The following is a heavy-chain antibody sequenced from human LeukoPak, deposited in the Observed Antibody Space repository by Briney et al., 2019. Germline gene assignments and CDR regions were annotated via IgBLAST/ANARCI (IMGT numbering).Heavy chain of an antibody. CDR3: ARLYYYNSSGYFDY. V-gene: IGHV4-39*07. D-gene: IGHD3-22*01. CDR1: GGSISSSSYY. CDR2: IYYSGST. J-gene: IGHJ4*02. Sequence: PSETPSLTCTVSGGSISSSSYYWGWIRQPPGKGLEWIGSIYYSGSTYYNPSLKSRVTMSVDTSKNQFSLKLSSVTAADTAVYYCARLYYYNSSGYFDYWGQGTLVTVSS.